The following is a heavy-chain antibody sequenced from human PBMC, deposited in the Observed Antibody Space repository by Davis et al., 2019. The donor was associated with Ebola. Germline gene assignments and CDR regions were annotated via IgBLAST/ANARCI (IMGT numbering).Heavy chain of an antibody. J-gene: IGHJ2*01. V-gene: IGHV3-74*01. CDR1: GFTFSSYW. Sequence: HTGGSLRLSCAASGFTFSSYWMHWVRQAPGKGLVWVSRINSDGSSTSYADSVKGRFTISRDNAKNTLYLQMNSLRAEDTAVYYCARGALTYYYDSSGYYTYWYFDLWGRGTLVTVSS. CDR2: INSDGSST. D-gene: IGHD3-22*01. CDR3: ARGALTYYYDSSGYYTYWYFDL.